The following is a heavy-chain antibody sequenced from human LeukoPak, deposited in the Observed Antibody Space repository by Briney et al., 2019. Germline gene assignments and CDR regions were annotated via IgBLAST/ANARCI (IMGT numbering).Heavy chain of an antibody. V-gene: IGHV5-51*01. D-gene: IGHD4-23*01. CDR1: GYSVTTYW. Sequence: GESLKISCKGSGYSVTTYWIAWVRQMPGKDLEWMGSIYPGDSDTRYGRSFQGQVTISADKSISTAYLQWSSLKASDTAMYYCARPVLAAKTTVGYYFDYWGQGTLVTVSS. CDR2: IYPGDSDT. CDR3: ARPVLAAKTTVGYYFDY. J-gene: IGHJ4*02.